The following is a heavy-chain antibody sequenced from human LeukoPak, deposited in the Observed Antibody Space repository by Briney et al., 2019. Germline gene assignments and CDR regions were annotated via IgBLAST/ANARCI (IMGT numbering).Heavy chain of an antibody. Sequence: SETLSLTCTVSGGSISSYYWSWIRQPPGKGLEWIGYIYYTGGTTYNPSPKSRVTISVDTSRTQFSLKLSSVTAADTAVYYCARLAVSGHEYFQHWGQGTLVTVSS. D-gene: IGHD7-27*01. CDR3: ARLAVSGHEYFQH. J-gene: IGHJ1*01. V-gene: IGHV4-59*08. CDR1: GGSISSYY. CDR2: IYYTGGT.